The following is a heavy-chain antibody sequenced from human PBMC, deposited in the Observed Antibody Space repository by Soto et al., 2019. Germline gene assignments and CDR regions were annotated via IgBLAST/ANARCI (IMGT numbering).Heavy chain of an antibody. J-gene: IGHJ4*02. D-gene: IGHD1-7*01. CDR3: AREFGDNWNYEAY. CDR2: MYSTGNT. Sequence: SETRSLTCSVAGGSISSYRWILIRQPAGKGLEWIGRMYSTGNTNYNPSLKSRVTVSIDTSKNQFFLRLNSVTAADSAVYYCAREFGDNWNYEAYWGQGTAVTVSS. V-gene: IGHV4-4*07. CDR1: GGSISSYR.